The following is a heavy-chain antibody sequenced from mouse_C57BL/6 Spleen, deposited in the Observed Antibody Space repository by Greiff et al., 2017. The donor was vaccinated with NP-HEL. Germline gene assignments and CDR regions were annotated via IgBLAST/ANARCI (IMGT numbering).Heavy chain of an antibody. D-gene: IGHD2-1*01. V-gene: IGHV1-82*01. CDR1: VYSFSSSW. Sequence: QVHLHPSVPSLVQPGASVPISCKSSVYSFSSSWLNLLKPRPGQGLEWIGRIYPGDGDTNYNGKFKGKATLTAYKSSSTAYMQLSSLTSEDSAVYFCAIYYGHAWFAYWGQGTLVTVSA. J-gene: IGHJ3*01. CDR3: AIYYGHAWFAY. CDR2: IYPGDGDT.